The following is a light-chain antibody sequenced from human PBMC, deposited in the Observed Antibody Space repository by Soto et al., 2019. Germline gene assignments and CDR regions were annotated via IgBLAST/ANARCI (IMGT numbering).Light chain of an antibody. CDR1: RSNIGSEY. CDR3: AAWDDTLSGHVV. CDR2: RNN. Sequence: QLVLTQPPSASGTPGQRVTISCSGSRSNIGSEYVYWYQQVPGTAPKLLIYRNNQRPSGVPDRFSGSKSGTSASLAISGLRSEDEADYYCAAWDDTLSGHVVFGGGTKVTVL. V-gene: IGLV1-47*01. J-gene: IGLJ2*01.